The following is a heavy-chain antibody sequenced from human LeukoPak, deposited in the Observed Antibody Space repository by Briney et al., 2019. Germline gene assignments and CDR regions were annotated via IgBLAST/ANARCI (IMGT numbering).Heavy chain of an antibody. CDR2: ISSSSSYI. D-gene: IGHD6-13*01. J-gene: IGHJ4*02. Sequence: GGSLRLSCAASGFTFSSYSLNWVRQAPGKGLEWVSSISSSSSYIYYADSVKGRFTISRDNAKNSLYLQMNSLRAEDTAVYYCARGHSSKAFDYWGQGTLVTVSS. CDR1: GFTFSSYS. V-gene: IGHV3-21*01. CDR3: ARGHSSKAFDY.